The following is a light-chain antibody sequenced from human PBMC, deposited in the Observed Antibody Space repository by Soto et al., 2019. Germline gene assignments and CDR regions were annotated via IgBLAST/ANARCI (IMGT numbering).Light chain of an antibody. V-gene: IGLV2-14*01. CDR2: EGS. CDR3: SSYTSSSTRV. J-gene: IGLJ1*01. CDR1: SSDVGGYNY. Sequence: QSALTQPASVSGSPGQSITISCTGTSSDVGGYNYVSWYQQYPGKAPKLMIYEGSNRPSGVSNRFSASKSGNTATLTISGLQAEDEADYYCSSYTSSSTRVFGTGTKVTV.